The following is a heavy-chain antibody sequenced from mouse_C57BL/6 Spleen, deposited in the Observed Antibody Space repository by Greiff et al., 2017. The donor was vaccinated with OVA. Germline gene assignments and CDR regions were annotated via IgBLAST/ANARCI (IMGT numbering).Heavy chain of an antibody. Sequence: EVHLVESGGGLVKPGGSLKLSCAASGFTFSSYAMSWVRQTPEKRLEWVATISDGGSYTYYPDNVKGRFTISRDNAKNNLYLQMSHLKSEDTAMYYCAREEDPSWFAYWGQGTLVTVSA. CDR2: ISDGGSYT. CDR1: GFTFSSYA. J-gene: IGHJ3*01. CDR3: AREEDPSWFAY. V-gene: IGHV5-4*01.